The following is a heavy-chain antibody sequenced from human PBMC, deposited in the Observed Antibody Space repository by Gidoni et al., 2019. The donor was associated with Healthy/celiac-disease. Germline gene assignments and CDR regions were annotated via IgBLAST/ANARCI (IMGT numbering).Heavy chain of an antibody. D-gene: IGHD6-13*01. CDR1: GFTFSSYR. CDR2: ISSSSRTI. V-gene: IGHV3-48*02. J-gene: IGHJ4*02. Sequence: EVQLVESGGGLVQPGGSLRLSCAASGFTFSSYRMNWVRQAPGKGLEWVSHISSSSRTIYYADSVKGRFTISRDNAKNSLYLQMNSLRDEDTAVYYCAMAAAGTPDYWGQGTLVTVSS. CDR3: AMAAAGTPDY.